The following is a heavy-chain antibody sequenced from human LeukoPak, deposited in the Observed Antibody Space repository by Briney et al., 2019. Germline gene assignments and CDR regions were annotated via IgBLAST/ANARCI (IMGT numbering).Heavy chain of an antibody. J-gene: IGHJ4*02. V-gene: IGHV3-23*01. D-gene: IGHD6-19*01. CDR3: AKGRAVAEGLDY. CDR2: ISGSGGST. Sequence: QAGGSLRLSCAASGFTFSSYAMSWVRQAPGKGLEWVSAISGSGGSTYYADSVKGRFTISRDNSKNTLYLQMNSLRAEDTAVYYCAKGRAVAEGLDYWGQGTLVTVSS. CDR1: GFTFSSYA.